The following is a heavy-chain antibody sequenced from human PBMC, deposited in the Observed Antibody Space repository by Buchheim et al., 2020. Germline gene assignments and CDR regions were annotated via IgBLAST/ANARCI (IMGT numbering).Heavy chain of an antibody. CDR3: ARDRGYSAYDDNWFDP. CDR1: GDSISSNNW. D-gene: IGHD5-12*01. CDR2: IYHSGIT. Sequence: QVQLQESGPGLVKPSGTLSLTCAVSGDSISSNNWWTWVRQPPGEGLDWIGKIYHSGITNYNPSLKSRVTISVDKSKNQFSLKLSSVTAADTAVYYCARDRGYSAYDDNWFDPWGQGTL. J-gene: IGHJ5*02. V-gene: IGHV4-4*02.